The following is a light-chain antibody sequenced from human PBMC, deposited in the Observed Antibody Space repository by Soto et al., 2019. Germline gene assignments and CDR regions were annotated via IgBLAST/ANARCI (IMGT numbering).Light chain of an antibody. CDR2: DNN. Sequence: QSVLTQPHSVSAAPGQKVTISCSGNSSNIGNNYVSWYQQLPGTAPKLLIYDNNKRPSGIPDRFSGSKSGTSATLGITGLQTGDEADYYCASWDSSLTAGLFGGGTKVTVL. CDR1: SSNIGNNY. CDR3: ASWDSSLTAGL. J-gene: IGLJ2*01. V-gene: IGLV1-51*01.